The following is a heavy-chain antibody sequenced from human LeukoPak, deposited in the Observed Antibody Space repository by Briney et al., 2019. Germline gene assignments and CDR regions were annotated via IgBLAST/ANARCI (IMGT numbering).Heavy chain of an antibody. CDR1: GFTFSSYA. V-gene: IGHV3-30-3*01. CDR2: ISYDGSNK. Sequence: GRPLRLSCAASGFTFSSYAMHWVRQAPGKGPEWVAVISYDGSNKYYADSVKGRFTISRDNSKNTLYLQMNSLRAEDTAVYYCARDRGYSYGNFDYWGQGTLVTVSS. CDR3: ARDRGYSYGNFDY. J-gene: IGHJ4*02. D-gene: IGHD5-18*01.